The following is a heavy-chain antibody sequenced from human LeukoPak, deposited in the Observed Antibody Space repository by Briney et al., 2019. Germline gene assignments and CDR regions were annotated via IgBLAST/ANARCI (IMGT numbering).Heavy chain of an antibody. CDR2: MNPNSGNT. V-gene: IGHV1-8*01. Sequence: ASVKASCKASGYTFTSYEFNWVRQPTGQEVEGVGWMNPNSGNTGYAQKFPGRVTMTRNTSISTDYMELSSLRSVVTAVYYCCAGENFVYWGQGGLVTVSS. CDR3: CAGENFVY. J-gene: IGHJ4*02. CDR1: GYTFTSYE.